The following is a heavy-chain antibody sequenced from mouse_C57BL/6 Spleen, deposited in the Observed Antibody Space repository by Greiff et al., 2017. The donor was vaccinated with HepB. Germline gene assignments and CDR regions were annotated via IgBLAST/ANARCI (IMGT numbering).Heavy chain of an antibody. CDR3: ARDYYGSSYWHFDV. Sequence: VQLQQPGAELVRPGSSVKLSCKASGYTFTSYWMDWVKQRPGQGLEWIGNIYPSDSETHYNQKFKDKATLTVDKSSSTAYMQLSSLTSEDSAVYYCARDYYGSSYWHFDVWGTGTTVTVSS. D-gene: IGHD1-1*01. V-gene: IGHV1-61*01. CDR1: GYTFTSYW. J-gene: IGHJ1*03. CDR2: IYPSDSET.